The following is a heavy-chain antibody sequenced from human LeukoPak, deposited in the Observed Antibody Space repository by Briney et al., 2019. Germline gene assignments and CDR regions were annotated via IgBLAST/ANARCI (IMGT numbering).Heavy chain of an antibody. CDR3: ARGGDYLDY. J-gene: IGHJ4*02. Sequence: GGSLRLSCAASGFTFNTYWMSWVRQAPGKGLEWVANIKRDGSEKYDVDSVKGRFTISRDNAQNSLYLQMNSLRAEDTAVYYCARGGDYLDYWGQGDLVTVYS. CDR2: IKRDGSEK. V-gene: IGHV3-7*01. CDR1: GFTFNTYW.